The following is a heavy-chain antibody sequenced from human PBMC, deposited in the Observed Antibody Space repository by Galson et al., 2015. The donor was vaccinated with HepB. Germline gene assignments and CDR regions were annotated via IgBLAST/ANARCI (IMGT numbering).Heavy chain of an antibody. V-gene: IGHV3-23*01. J-gene: IGHJ4*02. CDR1: EFTFRNYA. D-gene: IGHD2-2*02. Sequence: SLRLSCAASEFTFRNYAMSWVRLAPGKGLEWVSTISAGGGTTYYTDSVKGRFTISRDNSKNTLYLQMNSLRAEDTAVFYCAKAVGSCTGTSCFTFDDWGQGTLVTVSS. CDR3: AKAVGSCTGTSCFTFDD. CDR2: ISAGGGTT.